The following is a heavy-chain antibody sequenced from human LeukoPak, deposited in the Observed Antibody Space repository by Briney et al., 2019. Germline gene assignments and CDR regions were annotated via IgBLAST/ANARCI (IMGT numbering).Heavy chain of an antibody. CDR1: GGSISSYY. Sequence: SENLSLTCTVSGGSISSYYWSWIRQPPGKGLEWIGYIYYSGSTNYNPSLKSRVTISVDTSKNQFSLKLSSVTAADTAVYYCARYRVAHAFDIWGQGTMVTVSS. D-gene: IGHD3-10*01. V-gene: IGHV4-59*08. J-gene: IGHJ3*02. CDR2: IYYSGST. CDR3: ARYRVAHAFDI.